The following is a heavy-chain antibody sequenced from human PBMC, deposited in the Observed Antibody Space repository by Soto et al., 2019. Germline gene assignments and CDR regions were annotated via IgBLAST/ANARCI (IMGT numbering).Heavy chain of an antibody. CDR1: GYTLTELS. Sequence: ASVKVSCKVSGYTLTELSMHWVRQAPGKGLEWMGGFDPEDGETIYAQKFQGRVTMTEDTSTDTAYMELSSLRSEDTAVYYCARDRSSWGVEERATFYYGMDVWGQGTTVTVSS. CDR2: FDPEDGET. CDR3: ARDRSSWGVEERATFYYGMDV. D-gene: IGHD3-16*01. V-gene: IGHV1-24*01. J-gene: IGHJ6*02.